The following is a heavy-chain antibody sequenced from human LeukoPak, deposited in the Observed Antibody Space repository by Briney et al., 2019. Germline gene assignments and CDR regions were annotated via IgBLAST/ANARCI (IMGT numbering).Heavy chain of an antibody. D-gene: IGHD1-26*01. CDR1: GFTFSSYG. J-gene: IGHJ4*02. CDR2: IRYDGSNK. Sequence: GGSLRLSCAASGFTFSSYGMHWVRQAPGKGLEWVAFIRYDGSNKYYADSVKGRFTISRDNSKNTLYLQMDNLGAEDTAVYYCARGRPVGASTVEDYWGQGTLVTVSS. CDR3: ARGRPVGASTVEDY. V-gene: IGHV3-30*02.